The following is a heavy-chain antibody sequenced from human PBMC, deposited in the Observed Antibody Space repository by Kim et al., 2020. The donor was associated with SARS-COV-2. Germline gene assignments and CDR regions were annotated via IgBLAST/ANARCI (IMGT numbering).Heavy chain of an antibody. CDR1: GFTFSSYA. CDR2: ISYDGSNK. Sequence: GGSLRLSCAASGFTFSSYAMHWVRQAPGKGLEWVAVISYDGSNKYYADSVKGRLTISRDKSKNTLYLQMNSLRVEDTAVYYCARADLPVFYYASVTSPPGGDGGQGPLDPVSS. V-gene: IGHV3-30*04. J-gene: IGHJ4*02. D-gene: IGHD3-10*01. CDR3: ARADLPVFYYASVTSPPGGD.